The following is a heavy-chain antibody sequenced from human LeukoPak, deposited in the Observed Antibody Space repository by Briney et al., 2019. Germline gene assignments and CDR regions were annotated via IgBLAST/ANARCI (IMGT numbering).Heavy chain of an antibody. V-gene: IGHV3-23*01. D-gene: IGHD1-1*01. J-gene: IGHJ5*02. CDR1: GFTFSSYA. Sequence: GGSLRLSCAASGFTFSSYAMSWVRQAPGKGLEWVSAISGSGGSTYYADSVKGRFTISRDNSKNTLYLQMNSLRAEDTAVYYCAKVDKYNWNDGFGLDPWGQGTLVTVSS. CDR2: ISGSGGST. CDR3: AKVDKYNWNDGFGLDP.